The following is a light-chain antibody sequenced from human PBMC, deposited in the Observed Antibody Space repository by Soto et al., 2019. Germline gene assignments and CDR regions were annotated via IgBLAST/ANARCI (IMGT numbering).Light chain of an antibody. V-gene: IGKV3-20*01. CDR3: QQYGTSEII. Sequence: EIVLTQSPGTLSLSPGERATLSCRASQSVSSSYLAWYQQKSGQAPRLLIYDTSSRASGIPDRFSGSGSGTNFTLTISRLETEDFAVFYCQQYGTSEIIFGQGTRLEIK. CDR1: QSVSSSY. J-gene: IGKJ5*01. CDR2: DTS.